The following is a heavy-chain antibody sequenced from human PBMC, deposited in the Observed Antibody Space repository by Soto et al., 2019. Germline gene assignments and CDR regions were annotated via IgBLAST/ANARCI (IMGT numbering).Heavy chain of an antibody. CDR2: IYYSGST. D-gene: IGHD3-3*01. CDR3: ARTYYDFWSGYYTGYFDY. CDR1: GGSISSYY. V-gene: IGHV4-59*01. Sequence: TSETLSLTCTVSGGSISSYYWSWIRQPPGKGLEWIGYIYYSGSTNYNPSLKSRVTISVDTSKNQFSLKLSSVTAADTAVYYCARTYYDFWSGYYTGYFDYWGQGTLVTVSS. J-gene: IGHJ4*02.